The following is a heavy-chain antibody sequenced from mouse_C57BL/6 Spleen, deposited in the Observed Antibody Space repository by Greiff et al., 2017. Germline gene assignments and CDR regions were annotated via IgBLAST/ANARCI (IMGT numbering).Heavy chain of an antibody. J-gene: IGHJ2*02. Sequence: VQLQQSGTVLARPGASVKMSCKTSGYTFTSYWMHWVKQRPGQGLEWIGAIYPGNSDTSNNQKFKGKAKLTAVTSASTAYMALSSLTNDDAAVYYCTRMDYYGSRPYYWGQGTSLTVSS. CDR2: IYPGNSDT. CDR1: GYTFTSYW. V-gene: IGHV1-5*01. D-gene: IGHD1-1*01. CDR3: TRMDYYGSRPYY.